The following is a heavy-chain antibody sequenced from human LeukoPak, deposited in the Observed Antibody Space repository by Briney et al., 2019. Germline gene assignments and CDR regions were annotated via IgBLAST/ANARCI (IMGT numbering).Heavy chain of an antibody. Sequence: PSETLSLTCTVSGGSISSYYWSWIRQPAGKGLEWIGRIYTSGSTNYNPSLKSRVTMPMDTSKDQFSLNLSSVTAADTAVYYCARVGYCSSTTCYFDYWGQGTLVTVSS. CDR2: IYTSGST. CDR3: ARVGYCSSTTCYFDY. CDR1: GGSISSYY. J-gene: IGHJ4*02. D-gene: IGHD2-2*01. V-gene: IGHV4-4*07.